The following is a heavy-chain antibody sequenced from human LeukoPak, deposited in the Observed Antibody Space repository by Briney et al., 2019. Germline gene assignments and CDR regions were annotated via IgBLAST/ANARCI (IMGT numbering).Heavy chain of an antibody. Sequence: SETLSLTCAVYGGSFSGYYWSWIRQPPGKGLEWIGEINHSGSTNYNPSLKSRVTISVDTSKNQFSLKLSSVTAADTAVYYCAGSAQVRYGMDVWGKGTTVTVSS. V-gene: IGHV4-34*01. J-gene: IGHJ6*04. D-gene: IGHD3-10*01. CDR2: INHSGST. CDR1: GGSFSGYY. CDR3: AGSAQVRYGMDV.